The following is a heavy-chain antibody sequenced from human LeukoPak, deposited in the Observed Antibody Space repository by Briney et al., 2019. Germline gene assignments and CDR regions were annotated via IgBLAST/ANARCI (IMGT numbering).Heavy chain of an antibody. CDR2: VYHSGNT. CDR1: GYSISSGYF. J-gene: IGHJ4*02. Sequence: PSETLSLTCIVSGYSISSGYFWGWIRQSPGKGLEWIGSVYHSGNTYYNPSLESRVTIFVDTANNQFSLRLCFVTAADTAIYYCARVYYHGTGSNFFDYWGQGTLVTVSS. CDR3: ARVYYHGTGSNFFDY. D-gene: IGHD3-10*01. V-gene: IGHV4-38-2*02.